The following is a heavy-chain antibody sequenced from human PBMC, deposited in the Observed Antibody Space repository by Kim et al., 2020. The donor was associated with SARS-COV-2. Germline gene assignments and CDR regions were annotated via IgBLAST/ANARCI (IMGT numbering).Heavy chain of an antibody. J-gene: IGHJ4*02. CDR1: GDSVSDSY. CDR2: TSYNGGT. Sequence: SETLSLTCTVSGDSVSDSYWTWVRQPPGKRLEWIAYTSYNGGTDYNPSLRSRLTLSVDTSKNQFSLKLNSVTAADTAIYYCARFLVAAGLDSWGQGTLVTVSS. D-gene: IGHD6-19*01. V-gene: IGHV4-59*02. CDR3: ARFLVAAGLDS.